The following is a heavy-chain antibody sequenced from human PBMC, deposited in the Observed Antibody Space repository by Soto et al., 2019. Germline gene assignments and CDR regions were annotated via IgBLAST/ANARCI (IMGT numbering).Heavy chain of an antibody. J-gene: IGHJ4*02. D-gene: IGHD4-17*01. CDR1: GFTFSSYA. V-gene: IGHV3-23*01. CDR2: ISGSGGST. CDR3: AKDSYPTVTPPYDY. Sequence: GGSLRLSCAASGFTFSSYAMSWVRQAPGKGLEWVSAISGSGGSTYYADSVKGRFTISRDNSKNTLYLQMNSLRAEDTAVYYCAKDSYPTVTPPYDYWGQGTLVTVSS.